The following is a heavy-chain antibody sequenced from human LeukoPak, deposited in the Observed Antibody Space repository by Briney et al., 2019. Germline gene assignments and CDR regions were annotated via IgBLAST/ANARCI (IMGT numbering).Heavy chain of an antibody. CDR3: AKAPMEDSWYIHFDY. Sequence: GGSLRLSCAASGFTFSSYAMSWVRQAPGKGLEWVSAITNSGDNTYYADSVKGRFTISRDNSKNTLYLQINSLRADDTAIYYCAKAPMEDSWYIHFDYWGQGTLVTVSS. CDR2: ITNSGDNT. J-gene: IGHJ4*02. V-gene: IGHV3-23*01. D-gene: IGHD6-13*01. CDR1: GFTFSSYA.